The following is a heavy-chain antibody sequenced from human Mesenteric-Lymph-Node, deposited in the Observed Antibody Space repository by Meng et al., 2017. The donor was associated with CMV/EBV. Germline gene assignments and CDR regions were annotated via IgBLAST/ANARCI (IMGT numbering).Heavy chain of an antibody. CDR3: AKDGVGGHFDY. Sequence: GESLKISCAASGFTFSNYAMSWVRQAPGKGLEWVSTISIGGGNTYHTDSVKGRFTISRDNSKNTLYLQMNSLRPEDTAVYYCAKDGVGGHFDYWGQGTLVTVPQ. CDR2: ISIGGGNT. J-gene: IGHJ4*02. CDR1: GFTFSNYA. V-gene: IGHV3-23*01. D-gene: IGHD2-8*01.